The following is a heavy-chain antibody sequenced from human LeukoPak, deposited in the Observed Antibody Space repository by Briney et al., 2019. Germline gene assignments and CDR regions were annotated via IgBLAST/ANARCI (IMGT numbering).Heavy chain of an antibody. V-gene: IGHV4-4*07. CDR2: IYTSGST. D-gene: IGHD3-22*01. CDR3: ARDPTSYDSSGYRLSGDAFDI. J-gene: IGHJ3*02. CDR1: GGSISIYY. Sequence: SETLSLTCSVSGGSISIYYWSWIRQPAGKGLEWIGRIYTSGSTNYNPSLKSRVTISVDTSKNQFSLKLSSVTAADTAVYYCARDPTSYDSSGYRLSGDAFDIWGQGTMVTVSS.